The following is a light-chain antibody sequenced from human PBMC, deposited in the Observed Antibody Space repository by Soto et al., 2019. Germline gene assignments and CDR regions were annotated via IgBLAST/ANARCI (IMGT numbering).Light chain of an antibody. J-gene: IGLJ1*01. V-gene: IGLV2-11*01. CDR2: DVT. CDR3: CSYAGSYTYV. CDR1: SSDVGTYSL. Sequence: QSALTQPRSVSGSPGQSVTISCTGTSSDVGTYSLVSWYQQHPGRAPKLMIYDVTQRPSGVPDRFSGSKSGNAASLTISGLQAEDEADYYCCSYAGSYTYVFGTGTKVTVL.